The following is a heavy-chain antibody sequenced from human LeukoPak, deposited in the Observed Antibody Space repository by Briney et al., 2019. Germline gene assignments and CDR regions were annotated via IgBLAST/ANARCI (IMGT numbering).Heavy chain of an antibody. Sequence: SETLSLTCAVSGYTISSGYYWGWIRQPPGKGLEWIGSIYHSGSTYYNPSLKSRVTISVDTSKNQFSLKLSSVTAADTALFYWERLGYDILTGYYTPLYFDYWGQGTLVTVSS. V-gene: IGHV4-38-2*01. J-gene: IGHJ4*02. D-gene: IGHD3-9*01. CDR3: ERLGYDILTGYYTPLYFDY. CDR1: GYTISSGYY. CDR2: IYHSGST.